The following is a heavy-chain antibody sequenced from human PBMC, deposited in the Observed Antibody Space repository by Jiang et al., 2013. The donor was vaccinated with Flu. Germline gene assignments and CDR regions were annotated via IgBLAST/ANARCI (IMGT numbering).Heavy chain of an antibody. CDR2: IWYDGSNK. CDR3: AKLTDYFDSSGNFHY. V-gene: IGHV3-33*06. Sequence: RLSCAASGFSFSSNGMHWVRQAPGKGLEWVAVIWYDGSNKFYTDSVKGRFTISRDNSQNTVYLQMNTLRAEDTAVYYCAKLTDYFDSSGNFHYWGLGTLVTVSS. CDR1: GFSFSSNG. J-gene: IGHJ4*02. D-gene: IGHD3-22*01.